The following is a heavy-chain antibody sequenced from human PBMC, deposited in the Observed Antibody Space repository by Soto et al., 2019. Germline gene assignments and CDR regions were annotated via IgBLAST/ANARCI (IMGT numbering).Heavy chain of an antibody. CDR2: ISGSGGST. CDR1: GFTFSSYA. D-gene: IGHD3-9*01. V-gene: IGHV3-23*01. J-gene: IGHJ4*02. Sequence: GGSLRLSCAASGFTFSSYAMSWVRQAPGKGLEWVSAISGSGGSTYYADSVKGRFTISRDNSKNTLYLQMNSLRAEDTAVYYCAKGVYYDILTGPYYFDYCGRGTLVTDPS. CDR3: AKGVYYDILTGPYYFDY.